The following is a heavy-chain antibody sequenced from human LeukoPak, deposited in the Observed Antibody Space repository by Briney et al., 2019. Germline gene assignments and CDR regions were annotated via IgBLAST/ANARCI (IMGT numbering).Heavy chain of an antibody. CDR2: IYYSGST. Sequence: SETLSLTSTVSGGSNSSSSYYWGWIRQPPGKGLEWIGSIYYSGSTYYNPSLKSRVTISVDTSKNQFSLKLSSVTAADTAVYYCARDRATYYYDSSGYYPWGQGTLVTVSS. J-gene: IGHJ5*02. CDR1: GGSNSSSSYY. CDR3: ARDRATYYYDSSGYYP. D-gene: IGHD3-22*01. V-gene: IGHV4-39*07.